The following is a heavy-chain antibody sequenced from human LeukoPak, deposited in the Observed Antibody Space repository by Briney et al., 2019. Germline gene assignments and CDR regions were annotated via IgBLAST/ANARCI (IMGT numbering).Heavy chain of an antibody. CDR1: GGSISSYY. CDR3: ARDGDYDSSGYRGVFDY. D-gene: IGHD3-22*01. V-gene: IGHV4-59*01. J-gene: IGHJ4*02. Sequence: SKTLSLTCTVSGGSISSYYWSWIRQPPGKGLEWIGYIYYSGSTNYNPSLKSRVTISVDTSKNQFSLKLSSVTAADTAVYYCARDGDYDSSGYRGVFDYWGQGTLVTVSS. CDR2: IYYSGST.